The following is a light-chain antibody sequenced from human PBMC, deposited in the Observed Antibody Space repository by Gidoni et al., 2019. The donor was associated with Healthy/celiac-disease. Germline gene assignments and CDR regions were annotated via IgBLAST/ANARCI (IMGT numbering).Light chain of an antibody. V-gene: IGKV1-5*03. CDR1: QSISSW. Sequence: DIQMTQSPSTLSASVGDRVTITCRASQSISSWLAWYQQKPGKAPKLLIYKASSVESGVPSRFSGSGSGTEFTRTISSLQPDDFATYYCQQYNSYPVTFGQGTKLEIK. J-gene: IGKJ2*01. CDR3: QQYNSYPVT. CDR2: KAS.